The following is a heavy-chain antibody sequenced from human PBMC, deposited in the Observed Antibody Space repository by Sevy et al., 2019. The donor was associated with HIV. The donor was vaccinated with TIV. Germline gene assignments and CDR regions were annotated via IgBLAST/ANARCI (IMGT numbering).Heavy chain of an antibody. CDR2: INHSGRI. J-gene: IGHJ6*02. D-gene: IGHD3-10*01. CDR3: ARHHYGSGISFYYYGMDV. CDR1: GGSFSDYY. V-gene: IGHV4-34*01. Sequence: SETLSLTCAVYGGSFSDYYCSWIRQPPGKGLEWIGEINHSGRINYNPSLKSRVTISVDTSKNQFSLKLSSVTAADTAVYYCARHHYGSGISFYYYGMDVWGQRTTVTVSS.